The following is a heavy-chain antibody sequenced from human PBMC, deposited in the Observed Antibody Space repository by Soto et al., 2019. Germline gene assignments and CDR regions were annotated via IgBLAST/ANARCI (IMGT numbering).Heavy chain of an antibody. CDR3: ARGYYGMDV. V-gene: IGHV6-1*01. Sequence: XTLXLTCAISADSVSSNSAAWNWIRQSPSRGLEWLGXTYYRXKWYNDYAVSXXSRITTNXXKSKNQFSLQLNSVTPEDTAVYYCARGYYGMDVWGQGTTVTVSS. CDR2: TYYRXKWYN. J-gene: IGHJ6*01. CDR1: ADSVSSNSAA.